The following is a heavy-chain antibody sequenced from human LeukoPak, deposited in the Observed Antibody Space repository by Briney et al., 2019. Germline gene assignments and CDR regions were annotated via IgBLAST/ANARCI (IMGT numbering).Heavy chain of an antibody. CDR3: TTEMKIFDY. J-gene: IGHJ4*02. CDR2: ISYDGRYK. D-gene: IGHD3-3*01. CDR1: GFTFSDYD. Sequence: PGRSLRLSCAASGFTFSDYDMHWVRQAPCRGLDWVAFISYDGRYKYFADSVKGRFTISRDNSKNTLYLQMDSLRGEDTAVYYCTTEMKIFDYWGQGTLVTVSS. V-gene: IGHV3-30*04.